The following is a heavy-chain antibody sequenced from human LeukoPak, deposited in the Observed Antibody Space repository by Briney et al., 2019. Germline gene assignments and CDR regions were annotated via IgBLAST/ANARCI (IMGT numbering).Heavy chain of an antibody. J-gene: IGHJ4*02. CDR1: GGSFSGYY. V-gene: IGHV4-34*01. D-gene: IGHD3-10*01. CDR3: ARLYGSGSYYNY. Sequence: SETLALTCTVYGGSFSGYYWSWIRQPPGKGLEWIGEINHSGSTNYYPSLKSRVTISIDTSKNQFSLRLSSVTAADTAMYYCARLYGSGSYYNYWGQGTLVTVSS. CDR2: INHSGST.